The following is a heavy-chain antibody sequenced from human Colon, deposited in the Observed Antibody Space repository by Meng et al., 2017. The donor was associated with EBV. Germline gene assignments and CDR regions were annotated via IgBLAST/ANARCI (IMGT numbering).Heavy chain of an antibody. J-gene: IGHJ4*02. CDR2: IHHSGFS. CDR1: GDSITSNSW. V-gene: IGHV4-4*02. CDR3: VRRDYGNYPLKSP. Sequence: QGQLKESGPGLVKASGTLSLTCAVSGDSITSNSWWSWVRRPPGKGLEWIGQIHHSGFSTYNPSLKSRVTMSVDKSRNQFSLTLRSVTAADTAVYYCVRRDYGNYPLKSPWGPGALVTVSS. D-gene: IGHD4/OR15-4a*01.